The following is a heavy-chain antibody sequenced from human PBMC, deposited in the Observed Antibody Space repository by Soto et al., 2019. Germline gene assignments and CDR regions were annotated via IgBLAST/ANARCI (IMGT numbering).Heavy chain of an antibody. D-gene: IGHD3-16*01. Sequence: ASVKVSCKASGYTFTNFYIHWARQAPGQGLQWMGLINPGAGSTRHAQNFQDRVSMTSDTSTSTVYMELSSLRSEDTAVYYCARGLRTGVVNTCRYWGQGALVTVSS. CDR2: INPGAGST. J-gene: IGHJ4*02. CDR3: ARGLRTGVVNTCRY. CDR1: GYTFTNFY. V-gene: IGHV1-46*01.